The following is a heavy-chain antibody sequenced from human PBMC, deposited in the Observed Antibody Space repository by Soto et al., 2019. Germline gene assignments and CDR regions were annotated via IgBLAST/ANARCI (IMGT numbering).Heavy chain of an antibody. CDR3: AKDRIDYGDYVGLLDY. V-gene: IGHV3-23*01. J-gene: IGHJ4*02. CDR1: GFTFSSYA. D-gene: IGHD4-17*01. Sequence: GGSLRLSCAASGFTFSSYAMSWVRQAPGKGLEWVSAISGSGGSTYYADSVKGRFTISRDNSKNTLYLQMNSLRAEDTAVYYCAKDRIDYGDYVGLLDYWGQGTLVTVSS. CDR2: ISGSGGST.